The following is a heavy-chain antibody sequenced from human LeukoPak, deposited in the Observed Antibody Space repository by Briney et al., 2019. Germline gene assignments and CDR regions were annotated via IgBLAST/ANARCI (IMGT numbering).Heavy chain of an antibody. CDR2: ISGSGGST. Sequence: GGSLRLSCAASGFTFSSYAMSWVRQAPGKGLEWVSAISGSGGSTYYADSVKGRFTISRDNSKNTLYLQMNSLRAEDTAVYYRAKDRQWLVLARFFDYWGQGTLVTVSS. V-gene: IGHV3-23*01. J-gene: IGHJ4*02. CDR1: GFTFSSYA. D-gene: IGHD6-19*01. CDR3: AKDRQWLVLARFFDY.